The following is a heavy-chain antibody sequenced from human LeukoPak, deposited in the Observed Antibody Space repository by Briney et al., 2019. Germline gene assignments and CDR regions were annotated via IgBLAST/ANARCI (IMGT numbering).Heavy chain of an antibody. Sequence: GGSLRLSCAASGFTFSSYSMNWVRQAPGKGLEWVSSISSSSSYIYYADSVKGRFTISRDNAKNSLYLQMNSLRAEDTAVYYCARDHYITMVRGVNFDYWGQGTLVTVSS. CDR2: ISSSSSYI. CDR1: GFTFSSYS. D-gene: IGHD3-10*01. J-gene: IGHJ4*02. V-gene: IGHV3-21*01. CDR3: ARDHYITMVRGVNFDY.